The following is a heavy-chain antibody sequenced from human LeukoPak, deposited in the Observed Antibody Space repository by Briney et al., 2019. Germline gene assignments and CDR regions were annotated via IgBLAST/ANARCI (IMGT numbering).Heavy chain of an antibody. CDR1: GFTFSTYS. CDR2: ISSGSSSI. J-gene: IGHJ4*02. V-gene: IGHV3-48*02. CDR3: AREWAGLFDY. D-gene: IGHD1-26*01. Sequence: GGSLRLSCAASGFTFSTYSMNWVRQAPGKGLEWVSYISSGSSSIYYADSVKGRLTISRDNAKNSLYVQMNSLRDEDTAVYYCAREWAGLFDYWGQGTLVTVSS.